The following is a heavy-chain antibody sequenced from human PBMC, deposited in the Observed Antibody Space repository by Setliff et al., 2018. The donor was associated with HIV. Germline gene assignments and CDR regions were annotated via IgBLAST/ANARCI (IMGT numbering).Heavy chain of an antibody. CDR2: INPSGGST. J-gene: IGHJ6*03. V-gene: IGHV1-46*01. Sequence: ASVKVSCKASGYTFASYSMHWVRQAPGQGLEWMGIINPSGGSTSYAQKFQGRVTMTRDTSTSTVYMELSSLRSEDTAVYYCARGTGIFGVVIQLYYYMDVWGKGTTVTVSS. CDR3: ARGTGIFGVVIQLYYYMDV. CDR1: GYTFASYS. D-gene: IGHD3-3*01.